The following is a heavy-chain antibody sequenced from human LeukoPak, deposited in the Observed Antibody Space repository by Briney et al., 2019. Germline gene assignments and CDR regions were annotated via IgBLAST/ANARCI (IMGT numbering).Heavy chain of an antibody. CDR2: IAYDATDT. J-gene: IGHJ4*02. D-gene: IGHD1-26*01. Sequence: GGSLRLSCAASAFTFSDRSMHWVRQAPGKGLEWASSIAYDATDTYYADSVKGRFTISRDNSKNTLYLQLSSLRIEDTAVYYCARVGGGNYHPLDYWGQGTLVTVSS. V-gene: IGHV3-30-3*01. CDR1: AFTFSDRS. CDR3: ARVGGGNYHPLDY.